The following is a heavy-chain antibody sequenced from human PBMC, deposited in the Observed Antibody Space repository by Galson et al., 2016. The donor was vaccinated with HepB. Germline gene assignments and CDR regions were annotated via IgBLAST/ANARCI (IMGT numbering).Heavy chain of an antibody. D-gene: IGHD6-19*01. J-gene: IGHJ4*02. CDR2: ISSNGGST. V-gene: IGHV3-64*04. CDR1: GFTFSSYA. CDR3: VKGAGTIDY. Sequence: SLRLSCAASGFTFSSYAMHWARQAPGKGLEYVSAISSNGGSTYYADPVKGRFTISRDNAKNSLYLQMNSLRDEDTAVYYCVKGAGTIDYWGQGTLVTVSS.